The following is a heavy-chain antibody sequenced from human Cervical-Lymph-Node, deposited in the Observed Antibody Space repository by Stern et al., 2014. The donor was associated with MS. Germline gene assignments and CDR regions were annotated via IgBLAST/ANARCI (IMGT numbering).Heavy chain of an antibody. CDR3: MGVGDAMDV. Sequence: VQLVESGGGVVQPGRSLRLSCAASGFSISSLGMHWVRQAPGTGLEWVAVISFVGSNKKYGDAVKGRFSISSDNSNNTMYLQMNSLRPEDTAVYYCMGVGDAMDVWGQGTTVIVS. V-gene: IGHV3-30*03. CDR2: ISFVGSNK. J-gene: IGHJ6*02. CDR1: GFSISSLG.